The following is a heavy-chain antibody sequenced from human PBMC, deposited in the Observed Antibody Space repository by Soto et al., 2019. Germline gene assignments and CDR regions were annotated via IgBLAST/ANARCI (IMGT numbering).Heavy chain of an antibody. D-gene: IGHD3-22*01. CDR3: ARGVVVVSSGSYNWFDP. Sequence: ASVKVSCKASGYTFTSYGISWVRQAPGQGLEWMGWIGAYNGNTNYAQKLQGRVTMTTDTSTGTAYMELRSLRSDDTAVYYCARGVVVVSSGSYNWFDPWGQGTLVTVSS. J-gene: IGHJ5*02. V-gene: IGHV1-18*01. CDR1: GYTFTSYG. CDR2: IGAYNGNT.